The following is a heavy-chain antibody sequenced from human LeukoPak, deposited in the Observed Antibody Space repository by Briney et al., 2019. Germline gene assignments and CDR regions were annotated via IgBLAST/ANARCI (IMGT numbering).Heavy chain of an antibody. D-gene: IGHD5-24*01. V-gene: IGHV3-30-3*01. J-gene: IGHJ4*02. Sequence: PGGSLRLSCVAPGSTFSNYAMHWVRQAPGKGLEWVAVISYDGSNKYYADSVKGRFTIPRDNSKNTLFLQMNSLRAEDTAVYYCARARDGYNDFDSWGQGTLVTVSS. CDR1: GSTFSNYA. CDR2: ISYDGSNK. CDR3: ARARDGYNDFDS.